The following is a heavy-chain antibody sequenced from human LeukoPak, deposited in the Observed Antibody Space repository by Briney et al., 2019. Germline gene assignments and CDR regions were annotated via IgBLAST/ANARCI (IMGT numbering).Heavy chain of an antibody. Sequence: PSETLSLTCTVSGGSISSGSYYWSWIRQPAGKGLEWIGRIYTSGSTNYNPSLKSRVTISVDTSKNQFSLKLSSVTAADTAVYYCARGLKDFWSGYYGAFDYWGQGTLVTVSS. CDR1: GGSISSGSYY. J-gene: IGHJ4*02. V-gene: IGHV4-61*02. CDR2: IYTSGST. CDR3: ARGLKDFWSGYYGAFDY. D-gene: IGHD3-3*01.